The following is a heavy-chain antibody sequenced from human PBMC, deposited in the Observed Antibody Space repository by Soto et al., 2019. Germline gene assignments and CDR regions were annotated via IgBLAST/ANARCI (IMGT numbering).Heavy chain of an antibody. CDR2: IWYDGSNK. Sequence: GGSLRLSCAASGFTFSSYGMHWVRQAPGKGLEWVAVIWYDGSNKYYADSVKGRFTISRDNSKNTLYLQMNSLRAEDTAVYYCARIRSWDSYGPKLYYYYYGMDVWGQGTTVTVSS. V-gene: IGHV3-33*01. CDR1: GFTFSSYG. CDR3: ARIRSWDSYGPKLYYYYYGMDV. D-gene: IGHD5-18*01. J-gene: IGHJ6*02.